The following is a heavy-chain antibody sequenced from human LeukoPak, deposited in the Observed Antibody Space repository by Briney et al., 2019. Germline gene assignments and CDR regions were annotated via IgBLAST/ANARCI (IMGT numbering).Heavy chain of an antibody. V-gene: IGHV4-59*01. CDR3: ATTINYYDSSGHYYNWFDP. CDR2: IYYSGST. J-gene: IGHJ5*02. D-gene: IGHD3-22*01. Sequence: SETLSLTCTVSGGSISSYYWSWIRQPPGKGLEWIGYIYYSGSTNYNPSLKSRVTISVDTSKNQFSLRLTSVTAADTAVYYCATTINYYDSSGHYYNWFDPWGQGTLVTVSS. CDR1: GGSISSYY.